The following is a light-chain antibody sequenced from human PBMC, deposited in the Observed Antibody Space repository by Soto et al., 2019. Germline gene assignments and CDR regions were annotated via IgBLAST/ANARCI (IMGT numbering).Light chain of an antibody. CDR3: QQYNKWPLT. Sequence: EIVMTQSPATLSASPGERATLXCRASQSVSSNLAWYQQKPGQAPRLLIYGASTRATGIPARFSGSGSGTEFTLTISSLQSEDFAVYYCQQYNKWPLTFGGGTKVDIK. CDR1: QSVSSN. V-gene: IGKV3D-15*01. J-gene: IGKJ4*01. CDR2: GAS.